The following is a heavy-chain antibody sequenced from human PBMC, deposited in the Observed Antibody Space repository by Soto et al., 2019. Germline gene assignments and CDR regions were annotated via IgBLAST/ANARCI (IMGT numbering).Heavy chain of an antibody. CDR3: AKDTYYHDSTGYYVFYY. CDR2: ISYDGTNK. V-gene: IGHV3-30*18. Sequence: GGSLRLSCAASGFIFSNYGVHWVRQAPGKGLEWVAVISYDGTNKHYADSVKGRFTISRDNSKNTVYLQMNNLRAEDTAVFYCAKDTYYHDSTGYYVFYYWGQGTLVTVSS. J-gene: IGHJ4*02. D-gene: IGHD3-22*01. CDR1: GFIFSNYG.